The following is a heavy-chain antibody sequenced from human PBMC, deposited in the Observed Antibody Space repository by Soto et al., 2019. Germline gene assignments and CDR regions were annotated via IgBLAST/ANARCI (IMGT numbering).Heavy chain of an antibody. CDR1: GFTFSHAW. CDR2: IKSKSDGGTI. V-gene: IGHV3-15*01. D-gene: IGHD2-2*01. Sequence: EVQLVESGGGLVKPGGSLRLSCAASGFTFSHAWMSWVRQAPGKGLEWVGRIKSKSDGGTIDSAAPVKGRFPISRDDSKNTLYLQMNSLKTEDTAVYYCSYCSSTSCYGDYYYYMDVWGKGTTVTVSS. J-gene: IGHJ6*03. CDR3: SYCSSTSCYGDYYYYMDV.